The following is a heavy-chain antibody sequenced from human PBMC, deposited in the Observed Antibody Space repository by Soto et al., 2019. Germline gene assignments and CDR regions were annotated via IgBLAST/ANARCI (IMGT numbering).Heavy chain of an antibody. V-gene: IGHV3-48*01. Sequence: VQLVESGGGLVQPGGSLRLSCAASGFTFSSYSMNWVRQAPGKGLEWVSYISSRSSTIYYADSVKGRFTISRDNAKNSLYLQMNSLRAEDTAVYYCARVDSSGWWFDYWGQGTLVTVSS. CDR3: ARVDSSGWWFDY. J-gene: IGHJ4*02. D-gene: IGHD6-19*01. CDR2: ISSRSSTI. CDR1: GFTFSSYS.